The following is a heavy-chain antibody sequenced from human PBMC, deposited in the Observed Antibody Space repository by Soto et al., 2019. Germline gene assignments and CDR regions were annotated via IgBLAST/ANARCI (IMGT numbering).Heavy chain of an antibody. CDR3: AKDLFDGLLWFGELFDP. V-gene: IGHV3-23*01. CDR2: ISGSGGST. D-gene: IGHD3-10*01. J-gene: IGHJ5*02. Sequence: GGSLRLSCAASGFTFSSYAMSWVRQAPWKGLEWVSAISGSGGSTYYADSVKGRFTISRDNSKNTLYLQMNSLRAEDTAVYYCAKDLFDGLLWFGELFDPWGKGTLVTVSS. CDR1: GFTFSSYA.